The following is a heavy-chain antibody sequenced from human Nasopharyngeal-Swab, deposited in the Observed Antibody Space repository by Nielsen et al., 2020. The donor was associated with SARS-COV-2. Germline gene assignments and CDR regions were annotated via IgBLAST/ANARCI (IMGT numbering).Heavy chain of an antibody. CDR2: ISYDGSNK. V-gene: IGHV3-30*04. CDR1: GFTFSRYA. D-gene: IGHD3-9*01. CDR3: ARPLTGYYYFDY. Sequence: GESLKISCAASGFTFSRYAMHWVRQAPGKGLEWVAVISYDGSNKYYADSVKGRFTISRDNSKNTLYLQMNSLRAEDTAVYYCARPLTGYYYFDYWGQGTLVTVSS. J-gene: IGHJ4*02.